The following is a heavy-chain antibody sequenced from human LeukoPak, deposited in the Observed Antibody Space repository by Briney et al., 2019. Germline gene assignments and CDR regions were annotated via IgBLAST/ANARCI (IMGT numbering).Heavy chain of an antibody. Sequence: SETLSLTCTVSGGSISSYYWSWIRQPPGKGLEWIGYIYYSGSTNYNPSLKSRVTISVDTSKDQFSLKLSSVTAADTAVYYCARATSSSGWYRGPDYWGQGTLVTVSS. J-gene: IGHJ4*02. V-gene: IGHV4-59*12. D-gene: IGHD6-19*01. CDR1: GGSISSYY. CDR2: IYYSGST. CDR3: ARATSSSGWYRGPDY.